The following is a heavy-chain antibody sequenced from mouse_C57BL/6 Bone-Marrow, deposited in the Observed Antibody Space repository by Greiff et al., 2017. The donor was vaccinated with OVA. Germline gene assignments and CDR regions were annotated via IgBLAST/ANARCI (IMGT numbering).Heavy chain of an antibody. CDR1: GYTFTSYW. CDR3: TRSYGSSPWFAY. J-gene: IGHJ3*01. CDR2: IYPGNSDT. D-gene: IGHD1-1*01. V-gene: IGHV1-5*01. Sequence: EVKVEESGTVLARPGASVKMSCKTSGYTFTSYWMHWVKQRPGQGLEWIGAIYPGNSDTSYNQKFKGKAKLTAVTSASTAYMELSSLTNEDSAVYYCTRSYGSSPWFAYWGQGTLVTVSA.